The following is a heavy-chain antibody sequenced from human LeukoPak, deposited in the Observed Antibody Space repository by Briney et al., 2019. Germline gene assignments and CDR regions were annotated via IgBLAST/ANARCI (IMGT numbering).Heavy chain of an antibody. CDR1: GGTFSSYA. J-gene: IGHJ5*02. Sequence: ASVKVSCKASGGTFSSYAISWVRQAPGQGLEWMGRIIPIFGTANYAQKFQGRVTITTDESTSTAYMELSSLRSEDTAVYYCARDLWDTAIDNRFDPWGQGTLVTVSS. D-gene: IGHD5-18*01. CDR2: IIPIFGTA. V-gene: IGHV1-69*05. CDR3: ARDLWDTAIDNRFDP.